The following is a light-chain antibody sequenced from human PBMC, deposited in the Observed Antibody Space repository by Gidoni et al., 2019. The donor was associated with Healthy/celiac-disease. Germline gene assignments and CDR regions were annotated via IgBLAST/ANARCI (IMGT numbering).Light chain of an antibody. CDR1: SSDVGGYNY. CDR3: SSYTSSSTLTG. J-gene: IGLJ2*01. V-gene: IGLV2-14*01. Sequence: QSALTQPASVSGSPGQSIPISCPGTSSDVGGYNYVSWYQQHPGKDPKLMIYDVSNRPSRGSNRFSGSKSGNTASMTISGLQAEDEADYDCSSYTSSSTLTGFGGGTKLTVL. CDR2: DVS.